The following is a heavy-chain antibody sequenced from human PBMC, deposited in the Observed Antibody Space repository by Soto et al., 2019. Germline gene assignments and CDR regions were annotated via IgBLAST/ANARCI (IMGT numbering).Heavy chain of an antibody. CDR2: ISGSGQTT. J-gene: IGHJ4*02. CDR3: AKGSRSSPSNGWQDF. D-gene: IGHD6-25*01. Sequence: GGSLRLSCTISGFTFSDYDMTWVRQAPGKGLEWVSVISGSGQTTYYANSVKGRFTISRDASQNTVYLHMSGLRVEDTAMYYCAKGSRSSPSNGWQDFWGQGTLVTVSS. V-gene: IGHV3-23*01. CDR1: GFTFSDYD.